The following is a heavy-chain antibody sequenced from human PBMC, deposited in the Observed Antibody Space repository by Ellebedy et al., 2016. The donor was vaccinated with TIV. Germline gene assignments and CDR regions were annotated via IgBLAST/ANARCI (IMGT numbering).Heavy chain of an antibody. J-gene: IGHJ5*02. CDR3: AREIGGGGSA. CDR2: INQDATTR. D-gene: IGHD2-15*01. Sequence: GGSLRLXCAASGFTFSKFWMHWVRQAPGKGLEWVANINQDATTRYYVDSVKGRFTISRDNAKNSPYLQMNSLRAEGTAVYYCAREIGGGGSAWGQGTLVTVSS. V-gene: IGHV3-7*01. CDR1: GFTFSKFW.